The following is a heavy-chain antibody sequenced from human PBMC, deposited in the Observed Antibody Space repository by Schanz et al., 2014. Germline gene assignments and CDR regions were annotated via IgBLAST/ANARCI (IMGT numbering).Heavy chain of an antibody. CDR2: INPTGGST. D-gene: IGHD3-10*01. J-gene: IGHJ4*02. Sequence: QVQLVQSGAEVKKPGASVKVYCKASGYTFTTYYLHWVRQAPGQGLEWMGIINPTGGSTTYAEKFLGRFTMTSDTSTSTVYMELSRLRSEDMAVYYCVRAPHYGSGRHLDYWGQGTLVTVSS. CDR1: GYTFTTYY. V-gene: IGHV1-46*03. CDR3: VRAPHYGSGRHLDY.